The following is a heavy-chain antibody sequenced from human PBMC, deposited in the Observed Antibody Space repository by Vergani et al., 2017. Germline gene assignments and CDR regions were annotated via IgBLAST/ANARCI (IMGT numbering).Heavy chain of an antibody. CDR1: GYTFPSYD. CDR3: AIGARHSFLYSGYDLAY. Sequence: QVQLVQSGAEVKKPGASVKVSCKASGYTFPSYDINWVRQATGQGLEWMGGMNPISGNTGYAQNFQGRVTMTRNTSISTAYMELSSLRSEDTAVYYCAIGARHSFLYSGYDLAYWGQGSLVTVSS. V-gene: IGHV1-8*01. D-gene: IGHD5-12*01. CDR2: MNPISGNT. J-gene: IGHJ4*02.